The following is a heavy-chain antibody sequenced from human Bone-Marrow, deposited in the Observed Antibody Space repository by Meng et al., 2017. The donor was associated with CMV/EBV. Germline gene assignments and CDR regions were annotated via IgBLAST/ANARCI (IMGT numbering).Heavy chain of an antibody. CDR1: GFTFSSYW. CDR2: IKEDGSEK. J-gene: IGHJ6*02. V-gene: IGHV3-7*01. Sequence: GESLKISCAASGFTFSSYWMTWVRQAPGKGLEWVANIKEDGSEKFYVDSVKGRFTISRDGARNSLYLQMNSLRAEDTAVYYCARGNPMTTVTKVGGSNYYYPMDVWGQGNTVTVSS. D-gene: IGHD4-17*01. CDR3: ARGNPMTTVTKVGGSNYYYPMDV.